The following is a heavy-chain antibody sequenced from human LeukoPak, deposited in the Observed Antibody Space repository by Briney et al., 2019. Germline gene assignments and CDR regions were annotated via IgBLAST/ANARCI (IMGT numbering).Heavy chain of an antibody. CDR1: GFTFSSYS. V-gene: IGHV3-30*02. J-gene: IGHJ4*02. CDR3: AKDHTDGFLDY. Sequence: GGSLRLSCAASGFTFSSYSMHWVRQAPGKGLEWVAFIRYDGSNKYYADSVKGRFTISRDNSKNTLYLQMNSLRAEDTAVYYCAKDHTDGFLDYWGQGTLVTVSS. D-gene: IGHD2-2*02. CDR2: IRYDGSNK.